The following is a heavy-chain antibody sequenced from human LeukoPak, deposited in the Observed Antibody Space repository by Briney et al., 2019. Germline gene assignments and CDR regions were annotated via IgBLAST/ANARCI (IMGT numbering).Heavy chain of an antibody. Sequence: SEILSLTCTVSGGSISRDYWSWIRQPPGKGLEWIGYIYYTGSTNYNPSLKSRVTISVDTSKNQFSLKLSSVTAADTAVYYCARASRGGNPGWFDPWGQGTLVTVSS. D-gene: IGHD4-23*01. J-gene: IGHJ5*02. CDR3: ARASRGGNPGWFDP. CDR1: GGSISRDY. CDR2: IYYTGST. V-gene: IGHV4-59*01.